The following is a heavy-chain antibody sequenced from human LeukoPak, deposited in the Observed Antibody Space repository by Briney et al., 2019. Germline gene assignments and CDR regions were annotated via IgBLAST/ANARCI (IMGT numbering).Heavy chain of an antibody. CDR2: INPSGGST. Sequence: ASVKVSCKASGYTFTGYYMHWVRQAPGQGLEWMGIINPSGGSTSYAQKFQGRVTMTRDTPTSTVYMELSSLRSEDTAVYYCARSRLMITFGGVTPPNWFDPWGQGTLVTVSS. D-gene: IGHD3-16*01. CDR1: GYTFTGYY. CDR3: ARSRLMITFGGVTPPNWFDP. V-gene: IGHV1-46*01. J-gene: IGHJ5*02.